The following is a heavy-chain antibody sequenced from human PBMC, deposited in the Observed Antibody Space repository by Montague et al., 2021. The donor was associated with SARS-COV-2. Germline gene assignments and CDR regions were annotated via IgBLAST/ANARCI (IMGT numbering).Heavy chain of an antibody. CDR2: ISYDGSNK. CDR1: GFTFSSYA. V-gene: IGHV3-30-3*01. J-gene: IGHJ4*02. Sequence: SLRLSCPASGFTFSSYAMHWVRQAPGKGLEWVAVISYDGSNKYYADSVKGRFTISRDNSKNTLYLQMNSLRAEDTAVYYCARDLVGWGSPFDYWGQGTLGTVSS. CDR3: ARDLVGWGSPFDY. D-gene: IGHD7-27*01.